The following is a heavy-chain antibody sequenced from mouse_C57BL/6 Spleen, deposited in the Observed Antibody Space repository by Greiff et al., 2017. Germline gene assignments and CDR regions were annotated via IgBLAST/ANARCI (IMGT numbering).Heavy chain of an antibody. D-gene: IGHD4-1*01. CDR3: TGGLGTWYFDV. V-gene: IGHV6-3*01. Sequence: DVMLVESGGGLVQPGGSMKLSCVASGFTFSNYWMNWVRQSPEKGLEWVAQIRLKSDNYATHYAESVKGRFTISRDDSKSSVYLQMNNLRAEDTGIYYCTGGLGTWYFDVWGTGTTVTVSS. CDR1: GFTFSNYW. CDR2: IRLKSDNYAT. J-gene: IGHJ1*03.